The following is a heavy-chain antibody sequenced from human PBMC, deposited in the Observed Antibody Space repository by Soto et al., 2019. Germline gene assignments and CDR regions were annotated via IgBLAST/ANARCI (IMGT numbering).Heavy chain of an antibody. J-gene: IGHJ6*02. CDR3: ARDRGDYYGSRSQNYGTDV. CDR2: IYYSGST. CDR1: GGSISSYY. Sequence: SETLSLTCTVSGGSISSYYWSWIRQPPGKGLEWIGYIYYSGSTNYNPSLKSRVTISVDTSKNQFSLKLSSVTAADTAVYYCARDRGDYYGSRSQNYGTDVCGQGTTLTVSS. V-gene: IGHV4-59*01. D-gene: IGHD3-10*01.